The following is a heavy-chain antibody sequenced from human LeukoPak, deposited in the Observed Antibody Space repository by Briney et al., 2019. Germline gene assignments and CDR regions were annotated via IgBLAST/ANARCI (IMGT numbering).Heavy chain of an antibody. J-gene: IGHJ4*02. V-gene: IGHV3-7*03. CDR3: ARDLDY. CDR2: IKHDGSEK. Sequence: GGSLRLSCAGSGSTLSTYWMGWVRQAPGKGLEWVANIKHDGSEKYYVDSVKGRFTISRDNAKMYLQMNSLRADDTAVYYCARDLDYWGQGTLVTVSS. CDR1: GSTLSTYW.